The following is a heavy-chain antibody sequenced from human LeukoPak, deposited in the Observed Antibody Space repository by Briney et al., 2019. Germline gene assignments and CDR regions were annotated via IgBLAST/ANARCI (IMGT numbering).Heavy chain of an antibody. CDR1: GYTFSTYY. CDR2: IHPTDGST. D-gene: IGHD3-10*01. V-gene: IGHV1-46*01. Sequence: ASVKVSCKTSGYTFSTYYMHWVRQAPGQGLEWLGIIHPTDGSTSYSQKIQGRVTMTRDTATGTVYLELSSLRSEDTAVYWCARANGGGLDYWGQGTLITVSS. J-gene: IGHJ4*02. CDR3: ARANGGGLDY.